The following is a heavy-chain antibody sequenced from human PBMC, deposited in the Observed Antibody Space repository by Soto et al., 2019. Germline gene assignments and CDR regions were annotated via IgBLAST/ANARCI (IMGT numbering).Heavy chain of an antibody. CDR3: ESGNGDDYYGY. D-gene: IGHD2-8*01. J-gene: IGHJ4*02. V-gene: IGHV1-18*01. Sequence: QVQLVQSGAQVKKPGASVKVSCKASGYTFTSYGISWVRQAPGQGLEWMGWISAYNGNTNYAQKLQGRVTMTTDTSTSAGYMEPRSLRSDDTAVYYCESGNGDDYYGYWGQGTLVIASS. CDR1: GYTFTSYG. CDR2: ISAYNGNT.